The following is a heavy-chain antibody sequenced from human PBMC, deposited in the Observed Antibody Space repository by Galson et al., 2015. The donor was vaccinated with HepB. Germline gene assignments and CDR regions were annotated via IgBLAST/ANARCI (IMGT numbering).Heavy chain of an antibody. CDR2: ISPYNDDT. Sequence: SVKVSCKVSGYTFTRHRISWVRQAPGQGLEWMGWISPYNDDTRYTQKFQGRVTMTTDTSTTTAYMELRSLRSDDTAVYYCARVYENTGNYGPHFTYWGQGTLVSVSS. D-gene: IGHD3-22*01. CDR1: GYTFTRHR. CDR3: ARVYENTGNYGPHFTY. V-gene: IGHV1-18*01. J-gene: IGHJ4*02.